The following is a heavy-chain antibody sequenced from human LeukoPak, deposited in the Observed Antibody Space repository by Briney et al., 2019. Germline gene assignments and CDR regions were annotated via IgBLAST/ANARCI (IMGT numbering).Heavy chain of an antibody. V-gene: IGHV3-33*01. CDR3: ARDPVTTVTNGAIDY. CDR2: IWYDGSNK. D-gene: IGHD4-17*01. CDR1: GFTFSSYG. J-gene: IGHJ4*02. Sequence: LSGRSLRLSCAASGFTFSSYGMHWVRQAPGKGLEWVAVIWYDGSNKYYADSVKGRFTISRDNSKNTLYLQMNSLRAEDTAVYYCARDPVTTVTNGAIDYWGQGTLVTVSS.